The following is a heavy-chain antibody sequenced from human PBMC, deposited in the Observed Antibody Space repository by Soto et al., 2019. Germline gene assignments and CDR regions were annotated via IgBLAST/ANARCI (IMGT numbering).Heavy chain of an antibody. CDR1: GDTFTDYY. V-gene: IGHV1-46*01. D-gene: IGHD2-21*02. Sequence: QVQLVQSGAEVKKPGASVKVSCKASGDTFTDYYIHWVRQAPGQGLEWMGTVNPSGGHTTYAQHFLGRMTMTRDTSTNTLYRELTSLTSEDTAVYYCARGGHVVVVTAALDYWAREPSSPSPQ. CDR2: VNPSGGHT. CDR3: ARGGHVVVVTAALDY. J-gene: IGHJ4*02.